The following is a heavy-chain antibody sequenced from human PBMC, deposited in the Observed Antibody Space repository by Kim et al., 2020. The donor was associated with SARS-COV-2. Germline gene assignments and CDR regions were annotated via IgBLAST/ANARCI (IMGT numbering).Heavy chain of an antibody. V-gene: IGHV4-34*01. J-gene: IGHJ4*02. CDR2: INHSGST. D-gene: IGHD6-19*01. CDR1: GGSFSGYY. Sequence: SKTLSLTCAVYGGSFSGYYWSWIRQPPGKGLEWIGEINHSGSTNYNPSLKSRVTISVDTSKNQFSLKLSSVTAADTAVYYCARELAVAGTSVGFDYWGQGTLVTVSS. CDR3: ARELAVAGTSVGFDY.